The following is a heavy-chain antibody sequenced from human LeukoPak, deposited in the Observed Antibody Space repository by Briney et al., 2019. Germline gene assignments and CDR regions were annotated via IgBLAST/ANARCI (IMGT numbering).Heavy chain of an antibody. D-gene: IGHD3-10*01. V-gene: IGHV1-2*02. Sequence: ASVKVSCKASGYTFTGYYMHWVRQAPGQGLEWMGWINPNSGGTNYAQKFQGRVTMTRDTSISTAYMELSRLRSDDTAVYYCARDLWFGEFMYNWFDPWGQGTLVTVSS. CDR2: INPNSGGT. J-gene: IGHJ5*02. CDR3: ARDLWFGEFMYNWFDP. CDR1: GYTFTGYY.